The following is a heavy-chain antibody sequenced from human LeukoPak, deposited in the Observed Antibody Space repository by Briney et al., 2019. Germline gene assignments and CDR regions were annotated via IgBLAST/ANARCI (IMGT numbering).Heavy chain of an antibody. V-gene: IGHV4-59*01. D-gene: IGHD3-10*01. Sequence: SETLSLTCTVSGGSMSSYYGSWIRQPPGKGLEWLGYICYRGSTIYNPSLKSRVTISVDTSKNKFSLKLSSVTAADTAVYYCARAVGYYGSGSYLVYYFDYWGQGTLVTVSS. CDR1: GGSMSSYY. CDR2: ICYRGST. CDR3: ARAVGYYGSGSYLVYYFDY. J-gene: IGHJ4*02.